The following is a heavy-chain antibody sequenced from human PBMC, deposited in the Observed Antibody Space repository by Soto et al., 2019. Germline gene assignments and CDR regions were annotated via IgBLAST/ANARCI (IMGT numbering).Heavy chain of an antibody. CDR2: ISTYYGNT. V-gene: IGHV1-18*01. D-gene: IGHD6-6*01. CDR1: GYTFTSYA. CDR3: ARHSVAEYYFDS. J-gene: IGHJ4*02. Sequence: QVQLVQSGAEVKQPGASLKVSCKASGYTFTSYAISWVRQAPVQGLEWMGWISTYYGNTNYALILQGRVTMTTDTSTNTAYMELRSLRSEDTAVYYCARHSVAEYYFDSWCQGTLVTVSS.